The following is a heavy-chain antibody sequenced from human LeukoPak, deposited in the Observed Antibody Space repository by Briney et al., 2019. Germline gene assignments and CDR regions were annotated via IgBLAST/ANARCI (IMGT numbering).Heavy chain of an antibody. V-gene: IGHV3-7*01. J-gene: IGHJ4*02. CDR3: ARVSKVNTYGTPYFDF. Sequence: PVGSLRLSCTASGLTFNTYWMTWVRQAPGKGLQWVADINQDATEKNFMDFVKGRCTISRDNARNSLHLQMKSLRVEDTAVYYCARVSKVNTYGTPYFDFWGQGTVVTVSS. D-gene: IGHD2-8*01. CDR1: GLTFNTYW. CDR2: INQDATEK.